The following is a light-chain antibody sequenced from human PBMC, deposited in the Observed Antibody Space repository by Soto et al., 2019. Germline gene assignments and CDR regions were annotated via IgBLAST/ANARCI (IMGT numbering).Light chain of an antibody. V-gene: IGKV1-5*01. J-gene: IGKJ1*01. CDR1: QRMSAW. Sequence: DIQMTQSPTTLSASVGDRVIITCRASQRMSAWLAWYQQKPGIAPKLLIYDASSLEDGVPSRFSGSGSGTHFTLTINSLQPDDLATYYCQQYDTYPWTFGQGTKVDIK. CDR2: DAS. CDR3: QQYDTYPWT.